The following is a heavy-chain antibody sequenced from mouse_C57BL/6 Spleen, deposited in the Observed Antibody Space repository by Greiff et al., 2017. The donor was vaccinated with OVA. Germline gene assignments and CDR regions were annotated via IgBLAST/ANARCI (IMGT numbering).Heavy chain of an antibody. Sequence: ESGPGLVKPSQSLSLTCSVTGYSITSGYYWNWIRQFPGNKLEWMGYISYDGSNNYNPSLKNRISITRDTSKNQFFLTLNSVTTEDTATYYCAREGYRLYAMDYWGQGTSVTVSS. CDR1: GYSITSGYY. CDR2: ISYDGSN. D-gene: IGHD5-1-1*01. V-gene: IGHV3-6*01. J-gene: IGHJ4*01. CDR3: AREGYRLYAMDY.